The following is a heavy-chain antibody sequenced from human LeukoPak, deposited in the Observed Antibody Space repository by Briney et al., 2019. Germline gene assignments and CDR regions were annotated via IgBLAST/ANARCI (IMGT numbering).Heavy chain of an antibody. Sequence: GGSLRLSCAASGFTFSSYSMNWVRQAPGKGLEWVSSITSSSTYTYYADSVQGRFNVSRDNAKSSLYLQMNSLRAEDTAVYYCVKDLDYSANGFFDKWGQGTLVTVSS. CDR2: ITSSSTYT. CDR3: VKDLDYSANGFFDK. D-gene: IGHD1-26*01. CDR1: GFTFSSYS. J-gene: IGHJ4*01. V-gene: IGHV3-21*01.